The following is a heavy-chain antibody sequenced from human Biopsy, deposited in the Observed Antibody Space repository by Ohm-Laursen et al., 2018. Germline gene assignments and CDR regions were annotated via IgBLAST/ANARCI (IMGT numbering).Heavy chain of an antibody. J-gene: IGHJ4*02. CDR2: ISNSGNT. CDR3: ARRGSGGRSFDY. CDR1: GDSINSSY. D-gene: IGHD2-15*01. Sequence: GTLSLTCTVSGDSINSSYWSWIRQPPGKGLEWIGFISNSGNTNYNPSLKSRVTISVDTSKNQIPLKLDSVTVADTAVFYCARRGSGGRSFDYWGQGSLVTVSS. V-gene: IGHV4-59*08.